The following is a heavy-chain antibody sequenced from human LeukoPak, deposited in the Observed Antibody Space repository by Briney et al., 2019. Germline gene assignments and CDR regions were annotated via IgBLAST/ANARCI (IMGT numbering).Heavy chain of an antibody. J-gene: IGHJ4*02. V-gene: IGHV3-64D*09. CDR2: ISSNGGST. Sequence: GGSLRLSCSASGFTFNTYTMHWVRQAPGKGLEFVSAISSNGGSTYYADSVKGRFTISRDNSKNTLSLQMSSLRAEDTAVYYCAREKYSSAKPRYCDYSGQGTLVTVSS. D-gene: IGHD6-25*01. CDR1: GFTFNTYT. CDR3: AREKYSSAKPRYCDY.